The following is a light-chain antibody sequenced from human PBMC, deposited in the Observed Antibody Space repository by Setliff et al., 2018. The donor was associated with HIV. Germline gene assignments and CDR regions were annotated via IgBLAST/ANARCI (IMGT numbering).Light chain of an antibody. CDR2: GAF. CDR1: QSVRNND. V-gene: IGKV3-20*01. CDR3: QQYGSPSIT. J-gene: IGKJ5*01. Sequence: DIVLTQSPGTLSLSPGERATLSCRASQSVRNNDLAWYQQKPGQSPRLLIYGAFSRVTGIPDRFSGSGSETDFTLTISRLDPEDFAVYYCQQYGSPSITVGQGTRLEIK.